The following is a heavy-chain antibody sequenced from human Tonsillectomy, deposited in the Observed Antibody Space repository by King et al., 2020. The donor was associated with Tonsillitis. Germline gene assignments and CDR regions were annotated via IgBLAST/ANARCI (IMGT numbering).Heavy chain of an antibody. CDR1: GFTFNNYG. Sequence: VQLVESGGGVVQPGRSLRLSCAASGFTFNNYGIHWGRQAPGEGREWVEVIWCAGSNKFYADSWKGRFTISRDNSKNTLYLQMNTLRAEDTAVYYCARALGSSGYRLDYWGQGTLVTVSS. V-gene: IGHV3-33*08. D-gene: IGHD3-22*01. CDR3: ARALGSSGYRLDY. CDR2: IWCAGSNK. J-gene: IGHJ4*02.